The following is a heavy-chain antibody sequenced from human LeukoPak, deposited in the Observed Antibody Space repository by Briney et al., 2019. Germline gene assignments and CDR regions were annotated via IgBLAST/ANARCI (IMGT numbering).Heavy chain of an antibody. J-gene: IGHJ4*02. V-gene: IGHV3-74*01. CDR3: ARTRYSGSQMGY. Sequence: PGGPLRLSCAASGFTFSNDWMHWVRQAPGKGLVWVSRMNGDGSSTSYADSVKGRFTISRDNAKNTLYLQMNSLRAEDTAVYYCARTRYSGSQMGYWGQGTLVTVSS. CDR2: MNGDGSST. CDR1: GFTFSNDW. D-gene: IGHD1-26*01.